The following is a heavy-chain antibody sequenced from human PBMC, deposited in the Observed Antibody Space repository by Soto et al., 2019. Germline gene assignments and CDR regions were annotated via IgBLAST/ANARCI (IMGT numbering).Heavy chain of an antibody. CDR1: GYTLTSYG. V-gene: IGHV1-18*04. Sequence: GASGKVSCKASGYTLTSYGISWVRQAPGQGLEGMGWISAYNGNTNYAQKFQGRVTMTTDTSTSTAYMELGSLRSDDTAVYYCARVLYSSGGYGPAWFDPWGQGTLVTVSS. D-gene: IGHD6-19*01. J-gene: IGHJ5*02. CDR3: ARVLYSSGGYGPAWFDP. CDR2: ISAYNGNT.